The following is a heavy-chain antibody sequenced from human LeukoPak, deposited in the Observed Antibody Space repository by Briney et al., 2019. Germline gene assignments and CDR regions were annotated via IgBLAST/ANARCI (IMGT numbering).Heavy chain of an antibody. CDR1: GFTFSNYW. D-gene: IGHD2-2*01. Sequence: GGSLRLSCAASGFTFSNYWMHWVRHVPGKGLVWVSRIDDDGSDTTYADSVKGRFTISRDNAKNTLYLQMNSLRVEDTAVYYCARVRYCSTTSCTKAYFDSWGQGTLVTVSS. CDR2: IDDDGSDT. CDR3: ARVRYCSTTSCTKAYFDS. V-gene: IGHV3-74*01. J-gene: IGHJ4*02.